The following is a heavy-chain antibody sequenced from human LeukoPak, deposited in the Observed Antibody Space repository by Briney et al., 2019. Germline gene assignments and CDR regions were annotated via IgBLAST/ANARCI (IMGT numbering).Heavy chain of an antibody. CDR1: GFTFSSYA. CDR3: ARDPEHYGSGSYLDY. D-gene: IGHD3-10*01. Sequence: PGGSLRLSCAASGFTFSSYAINWVRQAPGKGLEWVAVISYDGTNKNYADSVKGRFTISRDSSKNTVYLEMNSLRGEDTAVYYCARDPEHYGSGSYLDYWGQGSLVTVSP. J-gene: IGHJ4*02. CDR2: ISYDGTNK. V-gene: IGHV3-30-3*01.